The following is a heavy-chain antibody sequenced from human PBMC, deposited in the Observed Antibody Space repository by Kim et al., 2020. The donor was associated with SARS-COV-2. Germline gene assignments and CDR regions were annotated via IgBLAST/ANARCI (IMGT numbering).Heavy chain of an antibody. D-gene: IGHD3-22*01. J-gene: IGHJ4*02. CDR3: ARGDSSGYYLFDY. V-gene: IGHV4-39*07. Sequence: YHPSLKRRVTISVDTSKNQFSLKLSSVTAADTAVYYCARGDSSGYYLFDYWGQGTLVTVSS.